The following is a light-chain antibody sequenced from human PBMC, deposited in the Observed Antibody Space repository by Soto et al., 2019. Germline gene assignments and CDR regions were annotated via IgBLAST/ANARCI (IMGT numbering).Light chain of an antibody. V-gene: IGLV2-14*01. CDR2: EVS. J-gene: IGLJ1*01. CDR3: SSYTSSSTLAFKV. Sequence: QSALTQPASVSGSPGQSITISCTGTSSDVGGYNYVSWYQQHPGKAPKLMIYEVSNRPSGVSNRFSGSKSGNTASLTISGLQAEDEADYYCSSYTSSSTLAFKVVGTGTKLTVL. CDR1: SSDVGGYNY.